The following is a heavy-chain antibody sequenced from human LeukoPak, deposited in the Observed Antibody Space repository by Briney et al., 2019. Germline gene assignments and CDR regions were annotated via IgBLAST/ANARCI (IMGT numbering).Heavy chain of an antibody. CDR1: GGSISNSYYY. Sequence: PSETLSLTCTVSGGSISNSYYYWGWIRQPPGKGLEWIGSIYYSGNTYYNPSLISRVTISVDTSKNQFSLKLSSVTAADTAVYYCAREPLGPDSSGYYFDYWGQGTLVTVSS. D-gene: IGHD3-22*01. CDR3: AREPLGPDSSGYYFDY. CDR2: IYYSGNT. J-gene: IGHJ4*02. V-gene: IGHV4-39*02.